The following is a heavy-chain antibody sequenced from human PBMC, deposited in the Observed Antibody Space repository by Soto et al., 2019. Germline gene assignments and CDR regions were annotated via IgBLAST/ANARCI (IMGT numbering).Heavy chain of an antibody. CDR1: GYTFTSYG. Sequence: QVQLVQSGAEVKKPGASVKVSCKASGYTFTSYGISWVRQAPGQGLEWMGWISAYIGNTNYAQKLQGRVTMTTDTCTSRAYMALMSLRSEDTAVYYCERDMRYSSQPDHWGQGTLVTVSS. J-gene: IGHJ4*02. CDR2: ISAYIGNT. CDR3: ERDMRYSSQPDH. V-gene: IGHV1-18*01. D-gene: IGHD6-13*01.